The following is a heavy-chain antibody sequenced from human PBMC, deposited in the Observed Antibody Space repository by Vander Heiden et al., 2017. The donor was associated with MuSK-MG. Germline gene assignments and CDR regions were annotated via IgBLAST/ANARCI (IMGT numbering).Heavy chain of an antibody. CDR1: GFSFRTRLLG. V-gene: IGHV2-5*02. CDR2: IYWDDDI. Sequence: QITLKESGPTLVRPTQTLTLTCTFSGFSFRTRLLGMGWIRQPPGEALEWLALIYWDDDIRYNPSLMTRLTITKDTSKNQVVLTMTNMDPVDTATYYCARRHLSGLDAFDMWGQGTMVTVSS. CDR3: ARRHLSGLDAFDM. D-gene: IGHD6-19*01. J-gene: IGHJ3*02.